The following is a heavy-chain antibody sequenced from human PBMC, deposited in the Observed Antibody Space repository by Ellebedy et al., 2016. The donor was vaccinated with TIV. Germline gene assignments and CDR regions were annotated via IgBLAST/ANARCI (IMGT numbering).Heavy chain of an antibody. CDR2: ISYDGSKK. Sequence: PGGSLSLSCEASGFSFNNYGMHWVRQAPGKGLEWVAVISYDGSKKYYEDFVKGRFTISRDNAKDSLYLQMDSLRADDTDVYYCARAGDYNLLSPAGGYWGQGTLVTVSS. CDR1: GFSFNNYG. J-gene: IGHJ4*02. D-gene: IGHD4-17*01. CDR3: ARAGDYNLLSPAGGY. V-gene: IGHV3-30*03.